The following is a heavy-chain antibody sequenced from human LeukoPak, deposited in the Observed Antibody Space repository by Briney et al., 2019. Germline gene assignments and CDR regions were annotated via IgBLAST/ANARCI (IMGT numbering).Heavy chain of an antibody. D-gene: IGHD3-3*01. CDR3: ARRGGSGYYSPCDP. CDR2: IYYTGST. J-gene: IGHJ5*02. V-gene: IGHV4-39*01. Sequence: SETLSLTCTVSGGSISSSTHNWGWMRQPTGKGLEWMGRIYYTGSTYYNPSLRSRVTIAVDTSKNQFSLKLSSVTAADTAVYYCARRGGSGYYSPCDPWGQETLVTVS. CDR1: GGSISSSTHN.